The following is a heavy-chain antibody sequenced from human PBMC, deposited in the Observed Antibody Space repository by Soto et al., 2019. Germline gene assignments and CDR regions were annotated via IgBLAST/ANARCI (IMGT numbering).Heavy chain of an antibody. CDR2: MNPNSGNT. Sequence: QVQLVQSGAEVKKPGASVKVSCKASGHTFTNYDINWVRQATGQGLEWMGWMNPNSGNTGYAQKFQGRLPLTRNTSISTAYMELSSLRSEDTAVYYCATHSKGYCSGGSCYPNWYDPWGQGTLITVSS. V-gene: IGHV1-8*01. J-gene: IGHJ5*02. D-gene: IGHD2-15*01. CDR3: ATHSKGYCSGGSCYPNWYDP. CDR1: GHTFTNYD.